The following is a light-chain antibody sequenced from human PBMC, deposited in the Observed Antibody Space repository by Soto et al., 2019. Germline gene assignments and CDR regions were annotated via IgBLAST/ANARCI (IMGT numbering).Light chain of an antibody. Sequence: DINLTKSPSFLFASLGARVTITCRASKGIAGSLAWYQQKPGKPPKLLIYAESTLQSGVPSRFSGSGSGTRGTLTISSLQPDDFATYYCQQYNSYSRRTFGQGTKVEIK. V-gene: IGKV1-9*01. CDR1: KGIAGS. CDR3: QQYNSYSRRT. J-gene: IGKJ1*01. CDR2: AES.